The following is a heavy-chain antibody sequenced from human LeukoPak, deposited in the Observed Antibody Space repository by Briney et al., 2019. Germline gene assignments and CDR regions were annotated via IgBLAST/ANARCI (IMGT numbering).Heavy chain of an antibody. D-gene: IGHD2-2*01. CDR2: ISSSSSYI. V-gene: IGHV3-21*01. CDR3: ARDYGSRYCSSTSCYQDYYYGMDV. J-gene: IGHJ6*02. Sequence: GGSLRLSCAASGFTFSSYSMNWVRQAPGKGLEWVSSISSSSSYIYYADSVKGRFTISRDNAKNSLYLQMNSLRAEDTAVYYCARDYGSRYCSSTSCYQDYYYGMDVWGQGTTVTVSS. CDR1: GFTFSSYS.